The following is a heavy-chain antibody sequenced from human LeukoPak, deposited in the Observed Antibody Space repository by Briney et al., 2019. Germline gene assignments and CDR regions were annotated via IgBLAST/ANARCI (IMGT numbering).Heavy chain of an antibody. CDR2: TYYRSKWYN. CDR1: GDSFSSNTVS. Sequence: SQILSLSCAISGDSFSSNTVSWNCIRQSPWRGLEWLASTYYRSKWYNDYAVTVKSRMIISADTSKNQLSLQLNSVRPEDTAVYCCARGDGSSWQSHWGQGTLVTVSS. D-gene: IGHD6-13*01. CDR3: ARGDGSSWQSH. V-gene: IGHV6-1*01. J-gene: IGHJ4*02.